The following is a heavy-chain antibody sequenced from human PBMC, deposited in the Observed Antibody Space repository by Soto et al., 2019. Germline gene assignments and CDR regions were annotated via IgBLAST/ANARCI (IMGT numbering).Heavy chain of an antibody. J-gene: IGHJ6*03. CDR1: GGSISSYY. V-gene: IGHV4-59*01. CDR3: ARFTTIFGVDLYYYHMDV. CDR2: IYYSGST. Sequence: SETLSLTCTVSGGSISSYYWSWIRQPPGKGLEWIGYIYYSGSTNYNPSLKSRVTISVDTSKNQFSLKLSSVTAADTAVYYCARFTTIFGVDLYYYHMDVWGKGTTVTVSS. D-gene: IGHD3-3*01.